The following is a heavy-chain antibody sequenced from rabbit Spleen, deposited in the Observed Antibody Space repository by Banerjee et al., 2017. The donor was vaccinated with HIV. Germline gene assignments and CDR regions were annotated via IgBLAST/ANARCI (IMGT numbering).Heavy chain of an antibody. D-gene: IGHD1-1*01. CDR3: ARDLVAVIGWNFNL. Sequence: QSLEESGGDLVKPGASLTLTCTASGFSFSGSGYMCWVRQAPGKGLEWIGCIDAVGSPNSYCARWPKGRFTISRTSSTTVTLQLTGLTAADTATYFCARDLVAVIGWNFNLWGQGTLVTVS. CDR2: IDAVGSPNS. V-gene: IGHV1S40*01. J-gene: IGHJ4*01. CDR1: GFSFSGSGY.